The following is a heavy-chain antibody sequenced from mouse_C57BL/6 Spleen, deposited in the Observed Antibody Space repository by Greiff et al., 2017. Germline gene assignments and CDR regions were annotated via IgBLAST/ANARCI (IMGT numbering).Heavy chain of an antibody. CDR2: IDPSDSYT. Sequence: QVQLQQPGAELVMPGASVKLSCKASGYTFTSYWMHWVKQRPGQGLEWIGEIDPSDSYTNYNQKFKGKSTLTVDKSSSTAYMQLSSLTSEDSAVXYCARSSSYWYFDVWGTGTTVTVSS. J-gene: IGHJ1*03. CDR1: GYTFTSYW. V-gene: IGHV1-69*01. D-gene: IGHD1-1*01. CDR3: ARSSSYWYFDV.